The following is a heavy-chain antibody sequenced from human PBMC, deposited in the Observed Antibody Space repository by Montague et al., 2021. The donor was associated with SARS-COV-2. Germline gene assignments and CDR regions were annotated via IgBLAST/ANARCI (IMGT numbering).Heavy chain of an antibody. CDR3: ARLGGSYYDSEESWFDP. J-gene: IGHJ5*02. D-gene: IGHD3-22*01. CDR2: IYYSGST. V-gene: IGHV4-61*08. Sequence: LVKPTQTLTLTCTFSGFSLSTSGMCVSWIRQPPGKALEWIGYIYYSGSTNYNPSLKSRVTISVDTSKNQFSLKLSSVTAADTAVYYCARLGGSYYDSEESWFDPWGQGTLVTVSS. CDR1: GFSLSTSGMC.